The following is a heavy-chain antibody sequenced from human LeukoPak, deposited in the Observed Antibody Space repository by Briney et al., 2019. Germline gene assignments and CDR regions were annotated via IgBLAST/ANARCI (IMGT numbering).Heavy chain of an antibody. D-gene: IGHD6-13*01. CDR2: ISGTGGNT. CDR3: AKLPDYSTWGGRFDP. V-gene: IGHV3-23*01. CDR1: GFTFSSYE. J-gene: IGHJ5*02. Sequence: GGSLRLSCAASGFTFSSYEMNWVRQAPGKGLEWVSSISGTGGNTYYADSVKGRFTISRDNSKNTLHLQMNSLRVEDTAVYYCAKLPDYSTWGGRFDPWGQGTLVTVSS.